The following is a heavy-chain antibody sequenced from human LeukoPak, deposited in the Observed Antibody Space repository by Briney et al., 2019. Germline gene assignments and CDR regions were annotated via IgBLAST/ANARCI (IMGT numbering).Heavy chain of an antibody. D-gene: IGHD1-26*01. V-gene: IGHV4-59*11. CDR3: ARGGQWEVLPP. Sequence: SETLSLTCNVSGVSMNSHYWSWIRQPPGKGLEWIGFFYRETTNYNPSLKSRVTMSVDTSKAQFSLSLISVTAADTAVYYCARGGQWEVLPPWGRGTLVTVSS. J-gene: IGHJ4*02. CDR2: FYRETT. CDR1: GVSMNSHY.